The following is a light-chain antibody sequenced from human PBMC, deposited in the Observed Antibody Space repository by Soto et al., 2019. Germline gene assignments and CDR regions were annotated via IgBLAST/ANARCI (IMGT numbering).Light chain of an antibody. CDR1: QSVSSY. CDR2: DAS. J-gene: IGKJ1*01. V-gene: IGKV3-11*01. Sequence: EIVLTQSPATLSLSPGERATLSCRASQSVSSYLAWYQHKPGQAPRLLIYDASNRATGIPARFSGSGSGTDFPLTISSLEPEDFAVYYCQQRSNWPTFGQGTKVEIK. CDR3: QQRSNWPT.